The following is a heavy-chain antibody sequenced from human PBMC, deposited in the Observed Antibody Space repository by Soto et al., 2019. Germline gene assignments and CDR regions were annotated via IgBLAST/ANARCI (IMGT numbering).Heavy chain of an antibody. Sequence: QVQLVESGGGLVKPGGSLRLSCTASEFTFSAYYMSWIRQAPGKGLEWVSFISSGSTYRNYADSVKGRFTISRDNAKNSLFLQMNSLRAEDTAMYYCARGTGDSPYWAQGTLVTVSS. D-gene: IGHD3-10*01. CDR2: ISSGSTYR. V-gene: IGHV3-11*06. CDR1: EFTFSAYY. CDR3: ARGTGDSPY. J-gene: IGHJ4*02.